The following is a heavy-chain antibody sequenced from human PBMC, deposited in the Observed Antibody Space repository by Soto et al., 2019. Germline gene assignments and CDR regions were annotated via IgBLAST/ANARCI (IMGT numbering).Heavy chain of an antibody. CDR3: ARVVHPLMTTAKGAFDI. V-gene: IGHV1-69*13. D-gene: IGHD4-17*01. CDR2: IIPIFGTA. J-gene: IGHJ3*02. Sequence: GASVKVSCKASGGTFSSYAISWVRQAPGQGLEWMGGIIPIFGTANYAQKFQGRVTITADESTSTAYMELSSLRSEDTAVYYCARVVHPLMTTAKGAFDIWGQGTMVT. CDR1: GGTFSSYA.